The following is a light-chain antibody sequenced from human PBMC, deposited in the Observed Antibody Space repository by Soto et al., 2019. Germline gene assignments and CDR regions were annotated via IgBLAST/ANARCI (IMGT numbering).Light chain of an antibody. CDR1: QGITSF. V-gene: IGKV1-9*01. CDR3: QQRNSYPLT. J-gene: IGKJ4*01. CDR2: TAS. Sequence: DIQLTQSPSFLSASVGDRVSITCRASQGITSFLAWYQQIPGKAPKLLIYTASTLQSGVPPRFSGSGSGTEFTLTISSLQPEDFGTYYCQQRNSYPLTFGGGTRVAIK.